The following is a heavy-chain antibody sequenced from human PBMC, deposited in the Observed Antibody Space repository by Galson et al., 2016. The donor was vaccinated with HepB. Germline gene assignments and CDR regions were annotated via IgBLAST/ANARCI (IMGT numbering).Heavy chain of an antibody. V-gene: IGHV4-61*01. D-gene: IGHD3-22*01. CDR1: GDSVSNGNYY. Sequence: SETLSLTCTVSGDSVSNGNYYWSWIRRTPGKGLEYIGYVYFSGSTKSSPSLESRVNISVDTSKNQFSLKLSSVTAADTAVYYCARASLPFSYKSSGYYPYYYYYYGMDVWGQGTTVTVSS. CDR2: VYFSGST. CDR3: ARASLPFSYKSSGYYPYYYYYYGMDV. J-gene: IGHJ6*02.